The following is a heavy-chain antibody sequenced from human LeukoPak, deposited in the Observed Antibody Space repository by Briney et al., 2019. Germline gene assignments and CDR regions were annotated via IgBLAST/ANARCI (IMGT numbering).Heavy chain of an antibody. CDR1: GFTFSNYG. D-gene: IGHD5-18*01. Sequence: PGRSLRLSCAASGFTFSNYGMNWVRQPPGKGLEWVSVTDTSGVITYYTDSVKGRFTISRDNSKNTLNLQMDSLRVEDTAVYYCAKGDTGVIRRYYLDSWGQGTLVTVSS. CDR2: TDTSGVIT. CDR3: AKGDTGVIRRYYLDS. J-gene: IGHJ4*02. V-gene: IGHV3-23*05.